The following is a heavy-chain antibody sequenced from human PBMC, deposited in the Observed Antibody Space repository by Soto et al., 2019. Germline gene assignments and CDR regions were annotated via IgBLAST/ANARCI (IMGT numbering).Heavy chain of an antibody. CDR3: ARALYYDFDY. V-gene: IGHV3-33*01. D-gene: IGHD3-3*01. J-gene: IGHJ4*02. Sequence: QVQLVESGGGVVQPGRSLRLSCAASGFTFSTYGMHWVRQAPGKGLEWVAVIWYDGRNKFYADSVKGRFTISRDNSKNTLYLQMNSLRAEDTAVYYCARALYYDFDYWGQGTLVTVSS. CDR2: IWYDGRNK. CDR1: GFTFSTYG.